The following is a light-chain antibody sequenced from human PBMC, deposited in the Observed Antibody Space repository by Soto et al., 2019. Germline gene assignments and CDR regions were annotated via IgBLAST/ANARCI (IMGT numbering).Light chain of an antibody. V-gene: IGKV3-11*01. J-gene: IGKJ1*01. Sequence: EIVLTQSPATLSLSPGERATLSCRASQSVSSFLAWYQHKPGQAPRLLIYDASTRATGIPARFSGSGSGTDFTLTISSLEPEDFAVYYCQQRSNWLTFGQGTKVEIK. CDR3: QQRSNWLT. CDR2: DAS. CDR1: QSVSSF.